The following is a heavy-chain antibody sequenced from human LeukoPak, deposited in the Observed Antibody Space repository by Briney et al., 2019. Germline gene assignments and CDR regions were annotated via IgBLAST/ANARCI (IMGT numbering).Heavy chain of an antibody. V-gene: IGHV1-8*01. CDR3: ARGGGYPMIFGVVIIQDYYYYGMDV. Sequence: ASVKVSCKASRCTFTSYDLNWVRQATGQGLEWMGWMNPNSGNTGYAQKFQGRVTMTRNTSISTAYMELSSLRSEDTAVYYCARGGGYPMIFGVVIIQDYYYYGMDVWGQGTTVTVSS. J-gene: IGHJ6*02. CDR1: RCTFTSYD. CDR2: MNPNSGNT. D-gene: IGHD3/OR15-3a*01.